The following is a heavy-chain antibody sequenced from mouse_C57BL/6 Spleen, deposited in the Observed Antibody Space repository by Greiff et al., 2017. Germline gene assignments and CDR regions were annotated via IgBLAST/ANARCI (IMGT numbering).Heavy chain of an antibody. CDR2: IYPSDSET. CDR1: GYTFTSYW. V-gene: IGHV1-61*01. Sequence: QVQLKQPGAELVRPGSSVKLSCKASGYTFTSYWMDWVKQRPGQGLEWIGNIYPSDSETHYNQKFKDKATLTVDKSSSTAYMQLSSLTSEDSAVYYWARGDYGSSSYWYFDVWGTGTTVTVSS. J-gene: IGHJ1*03. D-gene: IGHD1-1*01. CDR3: ARGDYGSSSYWYFDV.